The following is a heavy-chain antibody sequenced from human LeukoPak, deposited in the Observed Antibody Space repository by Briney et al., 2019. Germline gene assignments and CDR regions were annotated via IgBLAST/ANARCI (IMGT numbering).Heavy chain of an antibody. CDR3: AKASTVTTPDFDY. D-gene: IGHD4-17*01. V-gene: IGHV3-30*18. CDR1: GFTFSSCG. Sequence: TGGSLRLSCAASGFTFSSCGMHWVRQAPGKGLEWVAVISYDGSNKYYADSVKGRFTISRDNSKNTLYLQMNSLRAEDTAVYYCAKASTVTTPDFDYWGQGTLVTVSS. J-gene: IGHJ4*02. CDR2: ISYDGSNK.